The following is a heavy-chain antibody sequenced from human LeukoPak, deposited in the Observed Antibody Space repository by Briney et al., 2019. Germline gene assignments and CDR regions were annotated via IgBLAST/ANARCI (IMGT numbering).Heavy chain of an antibody. CDR3: ARVGGCSGNGCYSGVYHYYYMDV. CDR1: GYTFTSYG. CDR2: ISGYNGNT. J-gene: IGHJ6*03. V-gene: IGHV1-18*01. Sequence: ASVKVSCKASGYTFTSYGISWVRQAPGQGLEWMGWISGYNGNTIYAQKFQGRVTMTTDTSMRAAQMELRSLSSDDTAVYYCARVGGCSGNGCYSGVYHYYYMDVWGKGTTVTVSS. D-gene: IGHD2-15*01.